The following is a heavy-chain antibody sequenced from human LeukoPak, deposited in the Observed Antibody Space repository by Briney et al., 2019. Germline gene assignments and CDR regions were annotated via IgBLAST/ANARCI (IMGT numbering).Heavy chain of an antibody. CDR3: ARAGGGGRVY. CDR2: IFYDGSIA. V-gene: IGHV3-30*04. D-gene: IGHD2-15*01. J-gene: IGHJ4*02. CDR1: GFTFSHYA. Sequence: GGSLRLSCAASGFTFSHYAMHWVRQAPGKGLEWVAVIFYDGSIAYYADSVKGRFTISRDNSENTLYLQMNSLRAEDTAVYYCARAGGGGRVYWGQGTLVTVSS.